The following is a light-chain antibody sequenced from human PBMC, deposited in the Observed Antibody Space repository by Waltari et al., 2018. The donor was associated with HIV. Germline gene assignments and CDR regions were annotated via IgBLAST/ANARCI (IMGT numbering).Light chain of an antibody. CDR2: DAS. CDR3: QQRRAWPIT. CDR1: QSVFTY. J-gene: IGKJ2*01. Sequence: ETVLTQSPVTLSFSVGERATVSCRASQSVFTYLAWYHQRPGQPPRLLIYDASNRATGIPPRFSASGSGTDFNLTISGLESEDFGLYFCQQRRAWPITFGQGTKVEIK. V-gene: IGKV3-11*01.